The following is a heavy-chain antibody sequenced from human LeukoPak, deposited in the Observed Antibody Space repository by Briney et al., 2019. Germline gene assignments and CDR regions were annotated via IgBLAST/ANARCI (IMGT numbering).Heavy chain of an antibody. Sequence: GTSLRLSCAASGFTFRSYSMHWVRQAPGKGLEWVTLISYDGGDKYYADSVKGRFTISRDNSKNTLYLQMNSLRPDDTALYYCARSPTVNAPNDYWGQGTLVTVSS. V-gene: IGHV3-30*04. CDR2: ISYDGGDK. CDR3: ARSPTVNAPNDY. CDR1: GFTFRSYS. D-gene: IGHD4-17*01. J-gene: IGHJ4*02.